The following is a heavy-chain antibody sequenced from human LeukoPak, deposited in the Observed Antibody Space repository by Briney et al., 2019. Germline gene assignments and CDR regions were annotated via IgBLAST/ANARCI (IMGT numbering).Heavy chain of an antibody. CDR1: GYTFTSYY. CDR3: AGDMVGATGWFDP. J-gene: IGHJ5*02. CDR2: INPSGGST. Sequence: ASVKVSCKASGYTFTSYYMHWVRHAPGQGLEWMGIINPSGGSTSYAQKFQGRVTMTRDMSTSTVYMELSSLRSEDTAVYYCAGDMVGATGWFDPWGQGTLVTVSS. D-gene: IGHD1-26*01. V-gene: IGHV1-46*01.